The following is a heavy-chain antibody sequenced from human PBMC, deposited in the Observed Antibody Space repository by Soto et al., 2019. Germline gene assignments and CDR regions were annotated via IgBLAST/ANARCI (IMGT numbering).Heavy chain of an antibody. CDR3: ARHPSDFWFDP. CDR1: GGSISSSSYF. J-gene: IGHJ5*02. CDR2: IYYSGST. V-gene: IGHV4-39*01. Sequence: QLQLQESGPGLVKPSETLSLTCTVSGGSISSSSYFWGWIRQPPGKGLEWIGSIYYSGSTYYNPSLKSRVTVDVDTSKNQFYMKLSSVTAADTALYYCARHPSDFWFDPWGQGTLVTVSS. D-gene: IGHD2-21*02.